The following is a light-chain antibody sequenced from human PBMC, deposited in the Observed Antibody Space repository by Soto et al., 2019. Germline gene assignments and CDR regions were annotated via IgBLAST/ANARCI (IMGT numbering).Light chain of an antibody. CDR3: SSHTTSNTRV. CDR1: SSDVGAYDY. V-gene: IGLV2-14*03. CDR2: EVR. Sequence: QTVVTQPASVSGSPGQSIAISCTGTSSDVGAYDYVSWYQQHPDKAPKLMIYEVRNRPSGVSDRFSGSKSVNTATLTISGLQAEDEADYYCSSHTTSNTRVFGTGTKLTVL. J-gene: IGLJ1*01.